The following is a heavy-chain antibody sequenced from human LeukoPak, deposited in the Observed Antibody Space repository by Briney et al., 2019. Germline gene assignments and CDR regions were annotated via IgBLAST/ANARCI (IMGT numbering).Heavy chain of an antibody. CDR3: ATYYDRSGFDY. D-gene: IGHD3-22*01. V-gene: IGHV1-2*02. J-gene: IGHJ4*02. Sequence: EASVKVSCRASVYTFTGYYMHWVRQPPGQGLGWMGWINPNSGGTNYAQKFQGRVNITRDTSISTAYMELRRLRSEDTAVYYCATYYDRSGFDYWGQGTLVTVSS. CDR2: INPNSGGT. CDR1: VYTFTGYY.